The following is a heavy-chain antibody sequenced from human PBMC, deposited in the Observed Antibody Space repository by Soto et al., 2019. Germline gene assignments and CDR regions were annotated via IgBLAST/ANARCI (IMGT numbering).Heavy chain of an antibody. D-gene: IGHD3-22*01. Sequence: PSETLSLTCTVFHGSISSGGYYWSWIRQHPGKGLEWIGYIYYSGSTYYNPSLKSRVTISVDTSKNQFSLKLSSVTAADTAVYYCARGYYYDSSGYYPHWGQGTLVTVSS. CDR2: IYYSGST. CDR3: ARGYYYDSSGYYPH. J-gene: IGHJ4*02. V-gene: IGHV4-31*03. CDR1: HGSISSGGYY.